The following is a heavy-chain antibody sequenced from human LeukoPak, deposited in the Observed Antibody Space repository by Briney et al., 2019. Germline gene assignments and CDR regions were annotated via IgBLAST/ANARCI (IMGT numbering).Heavy chain of an antibody. J-gene: IGHJ5*02. CDR3: ARLVRRSGYGWFDP. D-gene: IGHD3-3*01. V-gene: IGHV4-34*01. Sequence: SETLSLTCAVYGGSFSGYYWSWIRQPPRKGLEWIGEINHSGSTNYNPSLKSRVTISVDTSKNKFSLKLSSVTAADTTVFYFARLVRRSGYGWFDPWGQGTLVTVSS. CDR1: GGSFSGYY. CDR2: INHSGST.